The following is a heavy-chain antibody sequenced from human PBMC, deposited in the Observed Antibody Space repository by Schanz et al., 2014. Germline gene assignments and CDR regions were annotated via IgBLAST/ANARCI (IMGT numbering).Heavy chain of an antibody. CDR1: GITFSSHS. Sequence: EVQLVESGGGLVPPGGSLRLSCAASGITFSSHSFNWVRQAPGKGLEWVSAISGSGGSTYYADSVKGRFTISRDNSKNTLYLQMNSLRAEDTAVYYCAKSQGSSFDSWGQGTLVTVSS. D-gene: IGHD6-13*01. V-gene: IGHV3-23*04. CDR3: AKSQGSSFDS. CDR2: ISGSGGST. J-gene: IGHJ4*02.